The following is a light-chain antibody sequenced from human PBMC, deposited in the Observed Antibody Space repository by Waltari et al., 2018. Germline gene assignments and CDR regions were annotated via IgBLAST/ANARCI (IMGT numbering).Light chain of an antibody. CDR3: QQYADLPWT. CDR1: QDISRY. CDR2: AAS. J-gene: IGKJ1*01. V-gene: IGKV1-33*01. Sequence: DIQMTQSPSSLSASVGDRVTITCQASQDISRYLNWYQQKPGKAPNILMSAASNLEAGVPSRFSGSRSGTDFTFTITSLQSEDMATYYCQQYADLPWTFGQGTKIEIK.